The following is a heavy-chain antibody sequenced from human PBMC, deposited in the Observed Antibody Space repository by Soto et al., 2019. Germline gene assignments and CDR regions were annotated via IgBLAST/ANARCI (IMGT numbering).Heavy chain of an antibody. V-gene: IGHV3-72*01. CDR1: GFTFSGHY. CDR3: STTVITAPLFEY. CDR2: IRNKPNGHTT. Sequence: EVQLVESGGGLVQPGGSLRLSCEGSGFTFSGHYMDWVRQAPGKGLEWLGRIRNKPNGHTTAYAAAVKGRFTISRDDSKNLVYLEMNSLKSEDTALYYSSTTVITAPLFEYWGQGTLVAVSS. J-gene: IGHJ4*02. D-gene: IGHD2-21*02.